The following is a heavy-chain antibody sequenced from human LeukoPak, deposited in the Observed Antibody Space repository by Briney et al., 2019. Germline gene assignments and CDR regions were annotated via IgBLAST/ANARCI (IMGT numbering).Heavy chain of an antibody. CDR2: IYYSGST. CDR3: ATTTVTTHYYYYMDV. Sequence: PSETLSLTCTVSGGSISSYYWSWIRQPPGKGLEWIGYIYYSGSTNYNPSLKSRVTISVDTSKNQFSLKLSSVTAADTAGYYCATTTVTTHYYYYMDVWGKGTTVTVSS. V-gene: IGHV4-59*01. D-gene: IGHD4-17*01. CDR1: GGSISSYY. J-gene: IGHJ6*03.